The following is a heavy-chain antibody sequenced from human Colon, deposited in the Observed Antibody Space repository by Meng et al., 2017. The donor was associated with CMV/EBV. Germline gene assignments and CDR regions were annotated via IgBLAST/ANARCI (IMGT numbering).Heavy chain of an antibody. D-gene: IGHD6-19*01. V-gene: IGHV1-2*02. CDR1: GYTFTDFY. J-gene: IGHJ6*02. CDR2: VNMDSDST. Sequence: ASVKVSCKASGYTFTDFYIHWVRQAPGQGLEWMGWVNMDSDSTRYAQKFQGRVTMARDTSLTSASMELSSLTSDDTAVYYCARAVADSYGLDVWGQGTPVTVSS. CDR3: ARAVADSYGLDV.